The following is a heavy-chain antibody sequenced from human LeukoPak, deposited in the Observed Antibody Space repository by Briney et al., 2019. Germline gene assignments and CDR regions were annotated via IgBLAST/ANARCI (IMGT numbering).Heavy chain of an antibody. Sequence: SETLSLTCTVSGGSISSYYWSWIRQPPGKGLEWIGYIYYSGSTNYNPSLKSRVTISVDTSKNQFSLELSSVTAADTAVYCCARSAGEAFDIWGQGTMVTVSS. J-gene: IGHJ3*02. CDR3: ARSAGEAFDI. CDR1: GGSISSYY. CDR2: IYYSGST. V-gene: IGHV4-59*08.